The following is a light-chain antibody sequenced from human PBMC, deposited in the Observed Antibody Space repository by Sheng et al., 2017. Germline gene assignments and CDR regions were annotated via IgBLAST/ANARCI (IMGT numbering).Light chain of an antibody. Sequence: EIVLTQSPGTLSVSPGERATLSCGASRSVNSNLAWYQQKVGQAPRLLIYGASTRATDLPARFSGSGSGTEFTLTINSLQSEDFAIYYCQQYNYWPLTFGGGTKVEIK. CDR1: RSVNSN. V-gene: IGKV3-15*01. CDR3: QQYNYWPLT. J-gene: IGKJ4*01. CDR2: GAS.